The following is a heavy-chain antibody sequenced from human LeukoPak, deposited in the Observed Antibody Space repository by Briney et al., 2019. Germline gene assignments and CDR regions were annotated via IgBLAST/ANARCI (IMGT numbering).Heavy chain of an antibody. J-gene: IGHJ4*02. Sequence: PGRSLRLSCAASGFTFSSYAMHWVRQAPGKGLEWVAVISYDGSNKYYADSVKGRFTISRDNSKNTLYLQMNSLRAEDTAVYYCARDSSVVVVAANFDYWGQGTLVTVSS. CDR1: GFTFSSYA. CDR3: ARDSSVVVVAANFDY. CDR2: ISYDGSNK. V-gene: IGHV3-30*04. D-gene: IGHD2-15*01.